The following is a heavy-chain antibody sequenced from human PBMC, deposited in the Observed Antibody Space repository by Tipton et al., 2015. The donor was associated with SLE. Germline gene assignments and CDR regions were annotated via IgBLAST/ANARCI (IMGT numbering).Heavy chain of an antibody. Sequence: TLSLTCTVSGDAITNSYWSWIRQPVGKGLEWIGRMYFSGVTDYNPSLKSRVTVSVDTSKNQFSLKLSSVTAADTAVYYCARNRGGYCSGASCYGLDIWGLGTMVTVSS. CDR3: ARNRGGYCSGASCYGLDI. D-gene: IGHD2-15*01. CDR2: MYFSGVT. CDR1: GDAITNSY. V-gene: IGHV4-4*07. J-gene: IGHJ3*02.